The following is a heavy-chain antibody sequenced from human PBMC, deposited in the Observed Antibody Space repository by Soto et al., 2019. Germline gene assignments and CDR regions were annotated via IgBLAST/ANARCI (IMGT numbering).Heavy chain of an antibody. J-gene: IGHJ4*02. CDR3: ARGNEKGIAAVLVR. D-gene: IGHD6-13*01. CDR1: GGTFSSYA. CDR2: IIPIFGTA. V-gene: IGHV1-69*13. Sequence: GASVKVSCKASGGTFSSYAISWVRQAPGQGLEWMGGIIPIFGTANYAQKLQGRVTITADESTSTAYMELSSLRSEDTAVYYCARGNEKGIAAVLVRWGQGTLVTVSS.